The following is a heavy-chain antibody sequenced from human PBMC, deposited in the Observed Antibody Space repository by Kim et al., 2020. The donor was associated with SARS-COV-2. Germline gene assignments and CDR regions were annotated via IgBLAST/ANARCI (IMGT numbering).Heavy chain of an antibody. Sequence: SETLSLTCTVSGGSISSGGYYWSWIRQHPGKGLEWIGYIYYSGSTYYNPSLKSRVTISVDTSKNQVSLKLSSVTAADTAVYYCARGGDDYVWGSYRSDHYYGMDVWGQGTTVTVSS. CDR3: ARGGDDYVWGSYRSDHYYGMDV. J-gene: IGHJ6*02. CDR1: GGSISSGGYY. CDR2: IYYSGST. D-gene: IGHD3-16*02. V-gene: IGHV4-31*03.